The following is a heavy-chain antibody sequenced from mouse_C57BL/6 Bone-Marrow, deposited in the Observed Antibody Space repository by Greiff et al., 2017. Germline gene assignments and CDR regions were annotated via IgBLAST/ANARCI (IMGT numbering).Heavy chain of an antibody. J-gene: IGHJ3*01. CDR1: GFTFSDYY. CDR3: ARHRTGLAY. CDR2: ISNGGGST. Sequence: EVKLMESGGGLVQPGGSLKLSCAASGFTFSDYYMYWVRQTPEKRLEWVAYISNGGGSTYYPDTVKGRFTISRDNAKNTLYLQMSRLKSEYTAMYYCARHRTGLAYWGQGTLVTVSA. D-gene: IGHD4-1*01. V-gene: IGHV5-12*01.